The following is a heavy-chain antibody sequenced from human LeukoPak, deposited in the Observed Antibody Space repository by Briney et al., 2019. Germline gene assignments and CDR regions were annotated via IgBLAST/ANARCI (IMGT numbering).Heavy chain of an antibody. CDR2: IYYSGST. CDR3: ASPRITMIVVVPWEDAFGI. D-gene: IGHD3-22*01. Sequence: PSETLSLTCTVSGGSISSSSYYWGWIRQPPGKGLEWIGSIYYSGSTYYNPSLKSRVTISVDTSKNQFSLKLSSVTAADTAVYYCASPRITMIVVVPWEDAFGIWGQGTMVTVSS. CDR1: GGSISSSSYY. V-gene: IGHV4-39*01. J-gene: IGHJ3*02.